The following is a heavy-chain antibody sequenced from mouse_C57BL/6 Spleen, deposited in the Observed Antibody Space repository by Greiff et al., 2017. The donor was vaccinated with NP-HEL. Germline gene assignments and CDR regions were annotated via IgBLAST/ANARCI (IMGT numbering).Heavy chain of an antibody. Sequence: QVQLQQSGAELVRPGTSVKLSCKASGYTFTSYWMHWVKQRPGQGLEWIGVIDPSDGYTNYNHKFKGKATFTLDTSSSTAYMHLRSRTSEDSAVYYCARSWGDYGSSYWGQGTTLTVSA. J-gene: IGHJ2*01. CDR2: IDPSDGYT. CDR1: GYTFTSYW. D-gene: IGHD1-1*01. V-gene: IGHV1-59*01. CDR3: ARSWGDYGSSY.